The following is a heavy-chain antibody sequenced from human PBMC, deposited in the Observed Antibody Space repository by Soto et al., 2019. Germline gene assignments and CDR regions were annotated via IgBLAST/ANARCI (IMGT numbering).Heavy chain of an antibody. CDR2: IFHSGSS. V-gene: IGHV4-39*01. CDR1: GGSISSDNYY. J-gene: IGHJ5*02. Sequence: PSETLSHTCNVSGGSISSDNYYWSWIRQPPGKGLEWIGYIFHSGSSYYDPSLKSRVTISVDTSKNQFSLKLSSVTAADTAVYYCARHPITMVRGVIISLVWFDPWGQGTPVTVSS. CDR3: ARHPITMVRGVIISLVWFDP. D-gene: IGHD3-10*01.